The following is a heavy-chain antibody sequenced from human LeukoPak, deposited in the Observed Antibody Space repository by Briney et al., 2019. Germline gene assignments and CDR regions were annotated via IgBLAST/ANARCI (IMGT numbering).Heavy chain of an antibody. CDR1: GFSFTTSW. D-gene: IGHD1-26*01. Sequence: GESLKISCKCSGFSFTTSWIGWVRQMPGKGLEWMGIIYPGDSDTRYSPSFQGQVTISADKSISTAYLQWSSLKASDTAMYYCARLASGSYYHFDYWGQGTLVTVSS. V-gene: IGHV5-51*01. J-gene: IGHJ4*02. CDR3: ARLASGSYYHFDY. CDR2: IYPGDSDT.